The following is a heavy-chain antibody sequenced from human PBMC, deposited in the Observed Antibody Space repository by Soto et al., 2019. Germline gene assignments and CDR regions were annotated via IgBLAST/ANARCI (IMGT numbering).Heavy chain of an antibody. CDR3: ARGVTRGCDY. CDR2: VSPDSDNS. J-gene: IGHJ4*02. Sequence: ASVKVSCKGSGYTFTNYDINWVRQAPGQGPEWLGWVSPDSDNSGCAQKFQGRVTMTRDASISTAYMELSSLTYEDTAVYYCARGVTRGCDYWGQGILVTVPQ. V-gene: IGHV1-8*01. D-gene: IGHD2-15*01. CDR1: GYTFTNYD.